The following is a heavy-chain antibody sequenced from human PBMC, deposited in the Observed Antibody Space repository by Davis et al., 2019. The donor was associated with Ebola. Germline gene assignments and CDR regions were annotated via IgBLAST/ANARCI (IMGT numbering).Heavy chain of an antibody. CDR3: ARGTDTADWYFHL. V-gene: IGHV4-34*01. Sequence: MPSETLSLTCTVYGGAFHNYFWSWIRQPPGKGLQWIGEINHRGITNYNPSLKSRLTISVDTSKNQFSLNLRSVTAADTAVYYCARGTDTADWYFHLWGRGTLVTVSS. CDR2: INHRGIT. D-gene: IGHD2-21*02. CDR1: GGAFHNYF. J-gene: IGHJ2*01.